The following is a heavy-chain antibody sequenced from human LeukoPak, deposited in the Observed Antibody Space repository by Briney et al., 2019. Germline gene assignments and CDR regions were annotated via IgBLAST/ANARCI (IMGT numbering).Heavy chain of an antibody. CDR1: GFTFDDYA. CDR2: ISWNSGSI. J-gene: IGHJ4*02. Sequence: GRSLRLSCAASGFTFDDYAMHWVGQAPGKGLEWVSGISWNSGSIDYADSVKGRFTISRDNAKNSLYLQMNSLRAEDTALYYCAKEKTIVGATIRGYFDYWGQGTLVTVSS. CDR3: AKEKTIVGATIRGYFDY. V-gene: IGHV3-9*01. D-gene: IGHD1-26*01.